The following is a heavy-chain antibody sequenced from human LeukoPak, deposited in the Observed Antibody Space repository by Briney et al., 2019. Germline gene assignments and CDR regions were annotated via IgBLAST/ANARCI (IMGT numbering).Heavy chain of an antibody. CDR2: IYYSGST. Sequence: SETLSLTCTVSGGSISSYYWSWIRQPPGKGLEWIGYIYYSGSTNYNPSLKSRVTISVDTSKNQFSLKLSSVTAADTAVYYCARGADYGDYWYFQHWGQGTLVTVSP. V-gene: IGHV4-59*01. D-gene: IGHD4-17*01. CDR1: GGSISSYY. CDR3: ARGADYGDYWYFQH. J-gene: IGHJ1*01.